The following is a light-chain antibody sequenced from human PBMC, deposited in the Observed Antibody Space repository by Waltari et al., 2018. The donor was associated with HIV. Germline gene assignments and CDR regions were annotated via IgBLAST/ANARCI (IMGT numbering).Light chain of an antibody. V-gene: IGKV3-20*01. CDR3: QQYGSSRT. Sequence: EIVLTQSPGTLSLSPGESATLSCRASQRISSSYLAWYQQKPGQAPRLLIYGASSRATGIPDRFSGSGSGTDFTLTINGLEPEDFALYYCQQYGSSRTFGQGTKVEIK. CDR2: GAS. CDR1: QRISSSY. J-gene: IGKJ1*01.